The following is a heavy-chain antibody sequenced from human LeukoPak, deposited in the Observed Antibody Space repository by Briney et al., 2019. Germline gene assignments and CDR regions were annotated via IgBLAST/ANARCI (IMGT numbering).Heavy chain of an antibody. D-gene: IGHD3-22*01. Sequence: GGSLRLSCAASGFTFSGYAMHWVRQAPGKGLEWVAAMSYDGSNKYYVDSVKGRFTVSRDNSKNTLYLQMNSLRAEDTAVYYCAKDIYYDSSGYRGYFDYWSQGTLVTVSS. CDR3: AKDIYYDSSGYRGYFDY. CDR2: MSYDGSNK. J-gene: IGHJ4*02. CDR1: GFTFSGYA. V-gene: IGHV3-30*18.